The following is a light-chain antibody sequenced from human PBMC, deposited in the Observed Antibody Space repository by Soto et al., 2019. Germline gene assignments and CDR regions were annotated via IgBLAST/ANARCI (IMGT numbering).Light chain of an antibody. V-gene: IGKV1-9*01. J-gene: IGKJ4*01. CDR1: QGISSY. Sequence: DIQLTQSPSFLSASVGDRVTITCRASQGISSYLAWYQQKPGKAPKLLIYAASTLQSGVPSRFSGSGSGTELTLTISSLQHEDFGTYYCQQLNSYPLTLGGGTKVDIK. CDR3: QQLNSYPLT. CDR2: AAS.